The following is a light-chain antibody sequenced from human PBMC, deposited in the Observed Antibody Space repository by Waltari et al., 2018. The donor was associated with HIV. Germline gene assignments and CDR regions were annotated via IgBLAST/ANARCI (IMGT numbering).Light chain of an antibody. J-gene: IGKJ1*01. CDR2: AAS. Sequence: DIQLTQSPSFLSASVGDRVTITCRASQGISSYLACYQQKPGKAPKRLIYAASTLQSGVPSRFSGSGAEAEFTLTISSLQPGGFATYYGQQLNSYPWTFGQGTKVEIK. CDR1: QGISSY. CDR3: QQLNSYPWT. V-gene: IGKV1-9*01.